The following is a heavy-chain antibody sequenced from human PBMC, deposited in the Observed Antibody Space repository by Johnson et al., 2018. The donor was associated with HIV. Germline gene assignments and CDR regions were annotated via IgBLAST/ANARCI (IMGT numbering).Heavy chain of an antibody. CDR3: ARACRDGYTCDAFDI. CDR1: GFTVSSNE. V-gene: IGHV3-38-3*01. CDR2: IRGAST. Sequence: VQLVESRGVFVQPGGSLRLSCAASGFTVSSNEMSWVRQAPGKGLEWVSSIRGASTYYADSRNGRFTISRDNSKNTLDLQMNSLRAEDTAVYYCARACRDGYTCDAFDIWGQGTLVTVSS. D-gene: IGHD5-24*01. J-gene: IGHJ3*02.